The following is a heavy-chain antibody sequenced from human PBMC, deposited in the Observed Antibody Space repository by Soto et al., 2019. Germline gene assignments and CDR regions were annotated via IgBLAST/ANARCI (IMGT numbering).Heavy chain of an antibody. D-gene: IGHD3-3*01. CDR3: ARARALRFLEWPPAGSFSGMDV. CDR1: GCTFTGYY. J-gene: IGHJ6*02. Sequence: AAVKVSCKASGCTFTGYYMHWVRQAPGQGLEWMGWINPNSGGTNYAQKFQGRVTMTRDTSISTAYMELSRLRSDDTAVYYCARARALRFLEWPPAGSFSGMDVWGQGTTVTVSS. V-gene: IGHV1-2*02. CDR2: INPNSGGT.